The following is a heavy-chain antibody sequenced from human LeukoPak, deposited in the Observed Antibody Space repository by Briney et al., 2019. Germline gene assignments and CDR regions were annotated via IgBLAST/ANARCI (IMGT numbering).Heavy chain of an antibody. CDR2: IIPIFGTA. J-gene: IGHJ4*02. V-gene: IGHV1-69*13. CDR3: ARVYPRDYYDSSGYYYPKYYFDY. D-gene: IGHD3-22*01. CDR1: GGTFSSYA. Sequence: SVKVSCKASGGTFSSYAISWVRQAPGQGLEWMGGIIPIFGTANYAQKFQGRVTITADESTSTAYMELSSLRSEDTAVYYCARVYPRDYYDSSGYYYPKYYFDYWGQGTLVTVSS.